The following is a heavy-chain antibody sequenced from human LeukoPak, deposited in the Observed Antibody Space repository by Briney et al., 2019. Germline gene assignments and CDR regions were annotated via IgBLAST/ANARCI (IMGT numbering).Heavy chain of an antibody. CDR2: IGGGGDTT. J-gene: IGHJ3*02. D-gene: IGHD1-1*01. V-gene: IGHV3-23*01. CDR1: GFTFGDYA. CDR3: AKDAVQRNGIYDAFDI. Sequence: GGSLRLSCAASGFTFGDYAMNWVRQAPGKGLERVSHIGGGGDTTYYADSVKGHFTISRDNSRNMLYLQMNSLRVEDTAVFYCAKDAVQRNGIYDAFDIWGQGTMVTVSS.